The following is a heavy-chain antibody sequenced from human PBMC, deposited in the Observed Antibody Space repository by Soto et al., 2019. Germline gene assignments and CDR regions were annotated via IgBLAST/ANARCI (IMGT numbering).Heavy chain of an antibody. CDR3: ARATGGGHGYIDM. CDR2: ISSSSSYI. CDR1: GFTFSSYS. J-gene: IGHJ4*01. V-gene: IGHV3-21*04. D-gene: IGHD5-18*01. Sequence: PGGSLRLSCAASGFTFSSYSMNWVRQAPGKGLEWVSSISSSSSYIYYADSVKGRFTISRDDSKNTVFLQMNSLRGDDSGIYFCARATGGGHGYIDMWGPGTLVTVSS.